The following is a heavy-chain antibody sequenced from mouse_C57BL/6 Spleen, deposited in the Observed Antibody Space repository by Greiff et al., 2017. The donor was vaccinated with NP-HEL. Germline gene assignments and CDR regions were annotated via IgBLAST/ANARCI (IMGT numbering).Heavy chain of an antibody. CDR3: ARVGSWDAMDY. CDR1: GYTFTDYY. CDR2: INPNNGGT. Sequence: VQLQQSGPELVKPGASVKISCKASGYTFTDYYMNWVKQSHGKSLEWIGDINPNNGGTSYNQKFKGKATWTVDKSSSTAYMELRSLTSEDSAVYYCARVGSWDAMDYWGQGTSVTVSS. V-gene: IGHV1-26*01. J-gene: IGHJ4*01. D-gene: IGHD1-1*01.